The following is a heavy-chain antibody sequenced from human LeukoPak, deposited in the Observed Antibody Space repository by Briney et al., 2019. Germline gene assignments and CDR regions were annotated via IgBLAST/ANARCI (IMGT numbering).Heavy chain of an antibody. J-gene: IGHJ5*02. CDR1: GGSISSYY. CDR2: IYTSGST. Sequence: PSETLSLTCTVSGGSISSYYWSWIRQPPRKGLEWVGYIYTSGSTNYNPSLESRVTISVDTSKNQFSLKLSSVTAEDTALYYCARHSSEYSGSYRNNWFDPWGQGPLVTVSS. CDR3: ARHSSEYSGSYRNNWFDP. V-gene: IGHV4-4*09. D-gene: IGHD1-26*01.